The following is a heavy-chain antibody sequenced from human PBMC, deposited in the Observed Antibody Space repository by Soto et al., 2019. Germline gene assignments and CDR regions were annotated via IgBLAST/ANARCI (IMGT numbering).Heavy chain of an antibody. CDR2: INPNSGGT. Sequence: ASVKVSCKASGYTFTGYYMHWVRQAPGQGLEWMGWINPNSGGTNYAQKFQGWVTMTRDTSISTAYMELSRLRSDDTAVYYCARRSGGSSYYYGMDVWGQGTTVTVYS. CDR1: GYTFTGYY. CDR3: ARRSGGSSYYYGMDV. D-gene: IGHD2-15*01. V-gene: IGHV1-2*04. J-gene: IGHJ6*02.